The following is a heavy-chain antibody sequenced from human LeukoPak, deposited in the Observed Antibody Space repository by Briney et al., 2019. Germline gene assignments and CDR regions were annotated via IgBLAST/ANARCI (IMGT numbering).Heavy chain of an antibody. CDR2: IKDRTDGGTT. CDR3: TTATVVWGVSAY. V-gene: IGHV3-15*01. J-gene: IGHJ4*02. CDR1: GFSVTNGW. D-gene: IGHD3-10*01. Sequence: KAGGSLRLSCSASGFSVTNGWMSWVRQAPGKGLEWVGRIKDRTDGGTTAYAAPVKGRFTISRGDSKNTVYLEMNSLKTEDTAVYFCTTATVVWGVSAYWGQGTLVTVSS.